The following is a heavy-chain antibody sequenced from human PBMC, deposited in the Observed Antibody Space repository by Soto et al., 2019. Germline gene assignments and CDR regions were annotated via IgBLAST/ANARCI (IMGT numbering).Heavy chain of an antibody. J-gene: IGHJ6*03. V-gene: IGHV4-39*01. CDR2: IYYSGST. Sequence: SETLSLTCTVSGGSISSSSYYWGWIRQPPGKGLEWIGSIYYSGSTYYIPSLKSRVTISVDTSKNQFSLKLSSVTAADTAVYYCARTYYDFWSGFYYYYYMDVWGKGTTVTVSS. CDR1: GGSISSSSYY. CDR3: ARTYYDFWSGFYYYYYMDV. D-gene: IGHD3-3*01.